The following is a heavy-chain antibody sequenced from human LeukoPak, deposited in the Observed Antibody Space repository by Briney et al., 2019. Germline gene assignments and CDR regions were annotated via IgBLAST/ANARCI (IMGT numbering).Heavy chain of an antibody. CDR2: IYYSGST. CDR1: GGSISSSSYY. D-gene: IGHD3-22*01. Sequence: SETLSLTCTVSGGSISSSSYYWGWIRQPPGKGLEWIGSIYYSGSTYYNPSLKSRVTLSVDTSKNQFSLKMSSVTAADTAVYWCARVGFDESSGYYDYWGQGTLVTVSS. V-gene: IGHV4-39*07. CDR3: ARVGFDESSGYYDY. J-gene: IGHJ4*02.